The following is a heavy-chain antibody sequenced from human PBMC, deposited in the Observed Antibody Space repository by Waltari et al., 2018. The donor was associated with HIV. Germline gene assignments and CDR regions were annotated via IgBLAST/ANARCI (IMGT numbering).Heavy chain of an antibody. V-gene: IGHV4-59*01. CDR3: ARVLSPDDYGDYPPPPYFDY. CDR1: GGSISSYY. Sequence: QVQLQESGPGLVKPSETLSLTCTVSGGSISSYYWSWIRQPPGKGLEWIGYIYYSGSTNYNPSLKSRVTISVDTSKNQFSLKLSSVTAADTAVYYCARVLSPDDYGDYPPPPYFDYWGQGTLVTVSS. D-gene: IGHD4-17*01. J-gene: IGHJ4*02. CDR2: IYYSGST.